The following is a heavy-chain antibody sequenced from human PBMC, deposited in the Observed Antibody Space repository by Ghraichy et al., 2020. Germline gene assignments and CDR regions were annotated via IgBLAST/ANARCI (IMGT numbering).Heavy chain of an antibody. CDR1: GFTFTNSA. CDR3: AAAPQGVTTLDY. CDR2: IVVGSGNT. J-gene: IGHJ4*02. Sequence: SVKVSCKASGFTFTNSAVQWVRQARGQRLDWIGWIVVGSGNTNSAQKFQERVTITRDVSTSTVYMELSRLTSEDTAVYYCAAAPQGVTTLDYWGQGSLVTVSS. D-gene: IGHD4-17*01. V-gene: IGHV1-58*01.